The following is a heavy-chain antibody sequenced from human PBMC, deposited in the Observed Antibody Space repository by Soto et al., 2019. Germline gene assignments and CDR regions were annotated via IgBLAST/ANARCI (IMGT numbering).Heavy chain of an antibody. CDR3: ATGRTYYYDSSGYSSFDY. J-gene: IGHJ4*02. CDR1: GFTFSSYG. Sequence: QVQLVESGGGVVQPGRSLRLSCAASGFTFSSYGMHWVRQAPGKGLEWVAVIWYDGSNKYYADSVKGRFTISRDNSKNRLYLQMNSLRAEDTAVYYCATGRTYYYDSSGYSSFDYWGQGTLVTVSS. D-gene: IGHD3-22*01. V-gene: IGHV3-33*01. CDR2: IWYDGSNK.